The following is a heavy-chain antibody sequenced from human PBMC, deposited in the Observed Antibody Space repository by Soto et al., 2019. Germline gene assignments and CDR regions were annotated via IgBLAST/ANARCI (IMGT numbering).Heavy chain of an antibody. J-gene: IGHJ6*02. V-gene: IGHV1-18*01. Sequence: APVKVSCKASGYTFTSYGISWLRQTPGQGLEWMGWINACNANTNYGQKFQGHVTISPDKSTSTAYLKWSSLKASDTAMYYCARHYTAMVPISKYYYYYGMDVWGQGTTVTVSS. CDR1: GYTFTSYG. CDR3: ARHYTAMVPISKYYYYYGMDV. CDR2: INACNANT. D-gene: IGHD5-18*01.